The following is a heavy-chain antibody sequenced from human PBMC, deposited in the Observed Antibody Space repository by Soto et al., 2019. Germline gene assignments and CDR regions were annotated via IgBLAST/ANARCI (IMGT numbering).Heavy chain of an antibody. Sequence: TLSLTCTVSGGSFTSYYWSWIRQPPGKGLEWIAYIYYSGSTKYNPSLKSRVTISVDTSKNQFSLKLSSVTAAATAVYYCARLELLATIFHFDYWGQGALVTFSS. D-gene: IGHD1-7*01. V-gene: IGHV4-59*01. J-gene: IGHJ4*02. CDR2: IYYSGST. CDR3: ARLELLATIFHFDY. CDR1: GGSFTSYY.